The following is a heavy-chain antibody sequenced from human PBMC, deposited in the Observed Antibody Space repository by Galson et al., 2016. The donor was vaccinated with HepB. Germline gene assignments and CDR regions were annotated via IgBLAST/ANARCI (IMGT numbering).Heavy chain of an antibody. CDR3: ATQRVGLFSMSH. J-gene: IGHJ4*02. V-gene: IGHV1-69*13. D-gene: IGHD3/OR15-3a*01. CDR2: IFAIFGTT. Sequence: SVKVSCKASGGTFSNYTITWVRQAPGQGPEWMGGIFAIFGTTNYAQKFQGRATITADRSTNTAYMEPSGLRSEDTAVYYCATQRVGLFSMSHWGQGTLVTVSS. CDR1: GGTFSNYT.